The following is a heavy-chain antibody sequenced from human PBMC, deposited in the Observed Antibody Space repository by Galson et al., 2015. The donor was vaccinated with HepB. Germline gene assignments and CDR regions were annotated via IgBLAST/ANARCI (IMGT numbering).Heavy chain of an antibody. Sequence: SLRLSCAASGFTFSSYWMSWVRQAPGKGLEWVANIKQDGSEKYYVDSVKGRFTISRDNAKNSLYLQMNSLRAEDTAVYYCARGVYGDYGPDGDYYYYGMDVWGQGTTVTVSS. D-gene: IGHD4-17*01. CDR3: ARGVYGDYGPDGDYYYYGMDV. CDR2: IKQDGSEK. J-gene: IGHJ6*02. V-gene: IGHV3-7*03. CDR1: GFTFSSYW.